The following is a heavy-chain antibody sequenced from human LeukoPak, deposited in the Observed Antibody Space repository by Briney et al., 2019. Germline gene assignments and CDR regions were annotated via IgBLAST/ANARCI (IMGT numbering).Heavy chain of an antibody. V-gene: IGHV3-30*04. D-gene: IGHD2-15*01. CDR3: ARAGDVVVVAATDEWFDP. CDR1: GFTFSSYA. CDR2: ISYDGSNK. J-gene: IGHJ5*02. Sequence: GGSLRLSCAASGFTFSSYAMHWVRQAPGKGLEWVAVISYDGSNKYYADSVKGRFTISRDNSKNTLYLQMNSLRAEDTAVYYCARAGDVVVVAATDEWFDPWGREPWSPSPQ.